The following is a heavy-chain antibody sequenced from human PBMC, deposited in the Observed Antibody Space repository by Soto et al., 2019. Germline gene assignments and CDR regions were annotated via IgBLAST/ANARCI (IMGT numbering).Heavy chain of an antibody. J-gene: IGHJ4*01. CDR1: GFTFNSYA. CDR3: AKVRHYGSGTYSDSYLDY. Sequence: EVQLLDSGGGVVQPGGSLRLSCGGSGFTFNSYAMTWVRQAPGKGLEWVSAISGSGGTTYYANSVKGRISISRDQSKDTLYLQMNSLRAEDTAIYYCAKVRHYGSGTYSDSYLDYWGPGVLVSVSS. CDR2: ISGSGGTT. D-gene: IGHD3-10*01. V-gene: IGHV3-23*01.